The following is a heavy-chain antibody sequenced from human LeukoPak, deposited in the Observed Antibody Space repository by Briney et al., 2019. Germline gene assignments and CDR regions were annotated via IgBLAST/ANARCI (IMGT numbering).Heavy chain of an antibody. CDR1: GYTLTSYG. V-gene: IGHV1-18*01. CDR2: ISAYNGNT. Sequence: ASVKVSCKASGYTLTSYGISWVRQAPGQGLEWMGWISAYNGNTNYAQKLQGRVTMTTDTSTSTAYMELRSLRSDDTAVYYCARDRGDVVVMRIYYGMDVWGQGTTVTVSS. CDR3: ARDRGDVVVMRIYYGMDV. D-gene: IGHD3-22*01. J-gene: IGHJ6*02.